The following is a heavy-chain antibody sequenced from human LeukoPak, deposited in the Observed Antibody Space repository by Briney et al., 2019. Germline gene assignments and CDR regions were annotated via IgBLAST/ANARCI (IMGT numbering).Heavy chain of an antibody. Sequence: AGGSLRLSCAASGFTFSSYAMHWVRQAPGKGLEWVAVISYDGSNKYYADSVKGRFTISRDNSKNTLCLQMDSLRAEDTAVYYCARETGSAVGSTDLDYWGQGALVTVSS. CDR1: GFTFSSYA. J-gene: IGHJ4*02. CDR2: ISYDGSNK. CDR3: ARETGSAVGSTDLDY. V-gene: IGHV3-30-3*01. D-gene: IGHD4-17*01.